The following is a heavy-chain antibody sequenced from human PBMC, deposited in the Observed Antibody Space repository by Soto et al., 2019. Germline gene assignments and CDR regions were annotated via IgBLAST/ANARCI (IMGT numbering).Heavy chain of an antibody. CDR2: ISYDGSNK. CDR3: AKDSEAARGGMDV. V-gene: IGHV3-30*18. Sequence: QVQLVESGGGVVQPGRSLRLSCAASGFTFSSYGMHWVRQAPGKGLEWVAVISYDGSNKYYADSVKGRFTISIDNYKNTLYLPLNSLRAEDTAVYYCAKDSEAARGGMDVWGQGTTVTVSS. D-gene: IGHD6-6*01. CDR1: GFTFSSYG. J-gene: IGHJ6*02.